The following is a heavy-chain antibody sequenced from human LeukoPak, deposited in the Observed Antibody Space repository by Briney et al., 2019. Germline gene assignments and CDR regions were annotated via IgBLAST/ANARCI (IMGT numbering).Heavy chain of an antibody. CDR3: ARVPTRYCSSDTCFADY. CDR2: IIPLFGTA. D-gene: IGHD2-2*01. J-gene: IGHJ4*02. V-gene: IGHV1-69*13. CDR1: GGTFGTYA. Sequence: ASVKVSCKASGGTFGTYAITWVRQAPGQGLEWMGGIIPLFGTASYAQKFQGRVTITADESTTTAHMELSSLRSEDTAMYYCARVPTRYCSSDTCFADYWGQGTLVTVSS.